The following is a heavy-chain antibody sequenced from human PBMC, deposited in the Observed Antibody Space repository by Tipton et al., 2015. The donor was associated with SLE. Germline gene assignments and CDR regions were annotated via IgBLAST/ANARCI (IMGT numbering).Heavy chain of an antibody. D-gene: IGHD5-12*01. J-gene: IGHJ6*02. Sequence: SLRLSCAASGFTFFTYAMHWVRQAPGKGLEWVAVISYDGGNKYYADTVKGRFTITRDNSKNTLYVQMNSLRAEDTAVYYCAKDIVATTPIYGMDVWGQGTAVTVSS. CDR1: GFTFFTYA. V-gene: IGHV3-30*04. CDR3: AKDIVATTPIYGMDV. CDR2: ISYDGGNK.